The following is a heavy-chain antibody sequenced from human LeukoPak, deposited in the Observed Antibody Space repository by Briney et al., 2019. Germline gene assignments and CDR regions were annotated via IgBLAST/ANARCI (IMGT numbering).Heavy chain of an antibody. CDR3: ARDDFWSGYLVD. Sequence: GGSLRLSCAASGFTFSRYAMSWVRRAPGKGLEWVANIKQDGSEKYYVDSVKGRFTISRDNAKNSLYLQMNSLRAEDTAVYYCARDDFWSGYLVDWGQGTLVTVSS. J-gene: IGHJ4*02. CDR2: IKQDGSEK. V-gene: IGHV3-7*01. D-gene: IGHD3-3*01. CDR1: GFTFSRYA.